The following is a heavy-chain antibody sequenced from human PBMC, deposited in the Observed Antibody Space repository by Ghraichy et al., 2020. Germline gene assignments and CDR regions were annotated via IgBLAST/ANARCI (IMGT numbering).Heavy chain of an antibody. V-gene: IGHV1-46*01. CDR1: GYTFINYY. J-gene: IGHJ4*02. D-gene: IGHD1-7*01. CDR2: INPSGGTT. Sequence: ASVKVSCKASGYTFINYYLHWMRQAPGQGLEWMGIINPSGGTTTYAQKFQGRVTMTSDTSTSTVYLELSSLRSEDTAVFYCARVPVGTQTYYFDYWGQGTLVTVSS. CDR3: ARVPVGTQTYYFDY.